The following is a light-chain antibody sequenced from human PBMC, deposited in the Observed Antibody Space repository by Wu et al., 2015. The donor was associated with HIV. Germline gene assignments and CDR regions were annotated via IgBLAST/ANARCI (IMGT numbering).Light chain of an antibody. CDR1: QGISSA. CDR3: QQFNNYPRT. Sequence: IQLTQFPSSLSASVGDRVTITCRASQGISSALAWYQQKPGKAPKLLIYDASTLESEVPSRFSGSGSGTDFTLTISSLQPEDFATYYCQQFNNYPRTFGQGTRVEIK. J-gene: IGKJ1*01. CDR2: DAS. V-gene: IGKV1D-13*01.